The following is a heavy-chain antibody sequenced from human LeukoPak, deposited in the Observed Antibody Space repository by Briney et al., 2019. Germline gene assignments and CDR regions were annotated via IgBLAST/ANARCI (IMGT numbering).Heavy chain of an antibody. CDR2: INHSGST. J-gene: IGHJ6*02. CDR1: GGSFSGYY. CDR3: ARGYTISTYYYYYYGMDV. V-gene: IGHV4-34*01. D-gene: IGHD5-12*01. Sequence: SDTLSLTCAVYGGSFSGYYWSWIRQPPGKGLEWIGEINHSGSTNYNPSLKSRVTISVDTSKNQFSLKLSSVTAADTAVYYCARGYTISTYYYYYYGMDVWGQGTTVTVSS.